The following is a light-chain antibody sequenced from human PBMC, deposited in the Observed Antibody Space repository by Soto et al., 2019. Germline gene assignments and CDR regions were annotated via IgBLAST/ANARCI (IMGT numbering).Light chain of an antibody. V-gene: IGLV2-14*01. CDR3: SSYTSTTTVII. CDR2: DVN. Sequence: QSALTQPASVSWSPGQSVTISCTGTHSDIGPYNYVTWYQKHPGKAPKLIIYDVNNRPSGVSNRFSGSKSGNTAALTISGLQAEDEADYYCSSYTSTTTVIIFGGGTKLTVL. CDR1: HSDIGPYNY. J-gene: IGLJ2*01.